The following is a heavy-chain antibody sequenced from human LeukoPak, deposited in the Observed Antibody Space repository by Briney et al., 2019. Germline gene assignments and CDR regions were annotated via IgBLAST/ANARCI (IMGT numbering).Heavy chain of an antibody. D-gene: IGHD2-2*01. CDR1: GGSFSGYY. CDR2: INHSGST. Sequence: SETLSLTCAVYGGSFSGYYWSWIRQPPGKGLEWIGEINHSGSTNYNPSLKSRVTISVDTSKNQFSLKLSSVTAADTAVYYCARAKEVVVVVPAAHYYYMDVWGKGTTVTVSS. CDR3: ARAKEVVVVVPAAHYYYMDV. V-gene: IGHV4-34*01. J-gene: IGHJ6*03.